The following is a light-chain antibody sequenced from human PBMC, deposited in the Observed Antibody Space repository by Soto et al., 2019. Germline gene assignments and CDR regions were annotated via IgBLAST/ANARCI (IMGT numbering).Light chain of an antibody. CDR1: QSIGGNF. CDR3: QQRSNWLIS. V-gene: IGKV3D-20*02. J-gene: IGKJ3*01. CDR2: GAS. Sequence: EIVLTQSPGTLSLSPGEGATLSCRASQSIGGNFLAWYQQRRGQAPRLLIHGASNRATGIPDRFSGSGSGTDFTLTITRLEPEDFAVYYCQQRSNWLISFGPGTKVDIK.